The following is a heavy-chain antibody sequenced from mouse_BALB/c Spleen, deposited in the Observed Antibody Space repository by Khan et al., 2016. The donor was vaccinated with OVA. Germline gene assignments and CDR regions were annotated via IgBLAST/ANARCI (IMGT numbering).Heavy chain of an antibody. CDR1: GFSLTNYG. J-gene: IGHJ4*01. Sequence: VQLKESGPGLVAPSQSLSITCTISGFSLTNYGVHWVRQPPGKGLEWLVVIWSDGSTTYNSALKSRLTISKDNSESQVFLKMNSLQTDDTAMYFCARQPNNDYNIMEYWGRGTSVTVAS. CDR2: IWSDGST. CDR3: ARQPNNDYNIMEY. V-gene: IGHV2-6-1*01.